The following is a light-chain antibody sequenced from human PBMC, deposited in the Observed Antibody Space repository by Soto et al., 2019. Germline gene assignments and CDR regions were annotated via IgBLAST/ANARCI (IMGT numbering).Light chain of an antibody. V-gene: IGKV3-20*01. CDR3: QQYDDSPIT. Sequence: PGERVTLSCRASQSVSSTYVTWYQQRPDQAPRLLIYGTSSRATGIPDRFSGTGSETDFTLTISRLEPEDFAVYYCQQYDDSPITFGQGTRLEI. CDR1: QSVSSTY. J-gene: IGKJ5*01. CDR2: GTS.